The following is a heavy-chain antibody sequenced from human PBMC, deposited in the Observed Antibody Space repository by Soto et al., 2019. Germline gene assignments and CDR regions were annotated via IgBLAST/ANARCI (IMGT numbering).Heavy chain of an antibody. CDR1: GGSVSSGGYF. V-gene: IGHV4-30-4*01. CDR3: ARGSDVDKGDY. CDR2: IYNSVSI. D-gene: IGHD2-21*01. Sequence: PSETLSLTCTVSGGSVSSGGYFWSWIRQPPGKGLEWIGHIYNSVSIYGNPSLKSRLTISVDTSKNQFSLKLNSVTAADTAVYFCARGSDVDKGDYWGQGTLVTVS. J-gene: IGHJ4*02.